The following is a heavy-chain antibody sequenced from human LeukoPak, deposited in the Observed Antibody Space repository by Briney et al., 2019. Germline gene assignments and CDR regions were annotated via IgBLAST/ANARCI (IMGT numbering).Heavy chain of an antibody. CDR1: GFTFSSYS. Sequence: GGSLRLSCAASGFTFSSYSMNWVCQAPGKGLEWVSSISSSSSYIYYADSVKGRFTISRDNAKNSLYLQMNSLRAEDTAVYYCASLSMGADFDYWGQGTLVTVSS. CDR3: ASLSMGADFDY. D-gene: IGHD1-26*01. CDR2: ISSSSSYI. J-gene: IGHJ4*02. V-gene: IGHV3-21*01.